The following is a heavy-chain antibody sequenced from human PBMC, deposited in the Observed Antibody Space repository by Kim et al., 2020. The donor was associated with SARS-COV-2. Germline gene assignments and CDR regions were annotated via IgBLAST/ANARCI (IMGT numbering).Heavy chain of an antibody. Sequence: SETLSLTCAVYGGSFSGYYWSWIRQPPGKGLEWIGEINHSGSTNYNPSLKSRVTISVDTSKNQFSLKLSSVTAADTAVYYCARGRAAAQFVDYWGQGTLV. D-gene: IGHD6-13*01. V-gene: IGHV4-34*01. J-gene: IGHJ4*02. CDR2: INHSGST. CDR1: GGSFSGYY. CDR3: ARGRAAAQFVDY.